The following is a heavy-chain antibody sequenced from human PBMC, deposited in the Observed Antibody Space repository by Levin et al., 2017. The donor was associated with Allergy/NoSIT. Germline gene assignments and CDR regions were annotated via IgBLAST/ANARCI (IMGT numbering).Heavy chain of an antibody. V-gene: IGHV3-23*01. CDR1: GFTFSSYA. D-gene: IGHD3-3*01. Sequence: GGSLRLSCAASGFTFSSYAMSWVRQAPGKGLEWVSAISGSGGSTYYADSVKGRFTISRDNSKNTLYLQMNSLRAEDTAVYYCAKRRTVGTYYDFWSGDSNWFDPWGQGTLVTVSS. CDR3: AKRRTVGTYYDFWSGDSNWFDP. J-gene: IGHJ5*02. CDR2: ISGSGGST.